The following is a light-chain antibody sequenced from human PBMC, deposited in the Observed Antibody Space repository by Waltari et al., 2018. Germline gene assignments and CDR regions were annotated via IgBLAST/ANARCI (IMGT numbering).Light chain of an antibody. V-gene: IGLV1-47*01. CDR1: SSNLGSHY. CDR3: AAWDDSLSGGV. J-gene: IGLJ2*01. Sequence: QSVLTQPPSASGTPGQRVTISCSGRSSNLGSHYVYWYQQLPGTAPKRLIYKHNQRLSGVPDRCSSSKSVTSAALAISGLRAEDEADYTCAAWDDSLSGGVFGGGTKLTVL. CDR2: KHN.